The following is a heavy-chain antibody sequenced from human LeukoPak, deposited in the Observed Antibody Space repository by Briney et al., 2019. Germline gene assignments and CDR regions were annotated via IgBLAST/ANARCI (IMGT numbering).Heavy chain of an antibody. J-gene: IGHJ2*01. D-gene: IGHD3-22*01. Sequence: SETLSLTCTVSGGSISSYYWSWIRQPPGKGLEWIGYIYYSGSTNYNPSLKSRVTISVDTSKNQFSLKLSSVTAADTAVYYCARALPYCYDRGLRYFDLWGRGTLVTVSS. CDR3: ARALPYCYDRGLRYFDL. CDR1: GGSISSYY. V-gene: IGHV4-59*13. CDR2: IYYSGST.